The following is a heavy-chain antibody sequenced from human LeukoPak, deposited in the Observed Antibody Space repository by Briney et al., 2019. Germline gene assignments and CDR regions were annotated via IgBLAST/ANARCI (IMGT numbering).Heavy chain of an antibody. CDR1: GFTFSSYA. V-gene: IGHV3-64*01. CDR2: ISSNGGST. D-gene: IGHD5-12*01. Sequence: PGGSLRLSCAASGFTFSSYAMHWVRQAPGKGLEYVSAISSNGGSTYYANSVKGRFTISRDNSKNTLYLQMGSLRAEDMAVYYCARCVMGYSGYDLDYWGQGTLVTVSS. J-gene: IGHJ4*02. CDR3: ARCVMGYSGYDLDY.